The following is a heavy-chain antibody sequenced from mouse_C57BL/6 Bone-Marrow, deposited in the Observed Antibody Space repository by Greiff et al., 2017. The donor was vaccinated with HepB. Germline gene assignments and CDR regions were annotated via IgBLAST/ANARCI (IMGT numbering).Heavy chain of an antibody. D-gene: IGHD2-5*01. Sequence: VQLQQPGAELVKPGASVKLSCKASGYTFTSYWMHWVKQRPGQGLEWIGDIYPGSGSTNYNEKFKSKATLTVDTSSSTAYMQLSSLTSEDSAVYYCARYTIVTNYYAMDYWGQGTSVTVSS. CDR3: ARYTIVTNYYAMDY. J-gene: IGHJ4*01. CDR2: IYPGSGST. CDR1: GYTFTSYW. V-gene: IGHV1-55*01.